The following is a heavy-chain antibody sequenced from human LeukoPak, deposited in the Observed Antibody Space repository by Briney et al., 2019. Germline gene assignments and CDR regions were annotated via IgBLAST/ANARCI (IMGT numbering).Heavy chain of an antibody. D-gene: IGHD5-18*01. CDR1: GFTFSNAW. J-gene: IGHJ4*02. V-gene: IGHV3-15*01. CDR2: IKSKTDGGTT. Sequence: GGSLRLSCAASGFTFSNAWMSWVRQAPGKGLEWVGRIKSKTDGGTTDYAAPVKGRFTISRDDSKNTLYLQMNSLKTGDTAVYYCTTVDTAMVKFTDYWGQGTLVTVSS. CDR3: TTVDTAMVKFTDY.